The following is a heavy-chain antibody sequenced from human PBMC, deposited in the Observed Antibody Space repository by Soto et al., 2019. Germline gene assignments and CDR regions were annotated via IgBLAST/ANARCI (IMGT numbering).Heavy chain of an antibody. D-gene: IGHD7-27*01. CDR2: IYYSGST. CDR3: ARRWGPGFDY. V-gene: IGHV4-59*08. CDR1: GGSISSYY. J-gene: IGHJ4*02. Sequence: PSETLSLTCTVSGGSISSYYWSWIRQPPGKGLEWIGYIYYSGSTNYNPSHKSRDNISVDTSKNQFSLKMSSVTAADTAVYYCARRWGPGFDYWGQGTLVTVSS.